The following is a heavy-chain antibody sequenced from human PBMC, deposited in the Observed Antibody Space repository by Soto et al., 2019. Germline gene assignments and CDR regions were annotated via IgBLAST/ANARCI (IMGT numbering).Heavy chain of an antibody. D-gene: IGHD4-17*01. J-gene: IGHJ4*02. CDR1: GGSISSYY. V-gene: IGHV4-59*01. CDR3: ARAGATVPFDY. Sequence: SETLSLTCTVSGGSISSYYWSWIRQPPGKGLEWIGYIYYSGSTNYNPSLKSRVTISVDTSKNQFSLKLSSVTAADTAVYYCARAGATVPFDYWGQGTLVTAPQ. CDR2: IYYSGST.